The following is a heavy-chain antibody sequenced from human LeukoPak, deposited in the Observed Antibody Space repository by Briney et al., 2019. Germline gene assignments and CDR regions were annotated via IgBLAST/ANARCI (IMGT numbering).Heavy chain of an antibody. Sequence: PGGSLRLSCAASGFTFSSYSMNWVRQAPGKGLEWVSYISSSSSTIYYADSVKGRFTISRDNAKNSLYLQMNSLRAEDPAVYYCARENSGGDYVFDYRGQGTLVTVSS. CDR3: ARENSGGDYVFDY. CDR2: ISSSSSTI. J-gene: IGHJ4*02. D-gene: IGHD4-17*01. V-gene: IGHV3-48*01. CDR1: GFTFSSYS.